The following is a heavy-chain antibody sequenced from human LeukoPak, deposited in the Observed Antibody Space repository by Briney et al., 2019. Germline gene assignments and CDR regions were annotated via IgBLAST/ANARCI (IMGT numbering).Heavy chain of an antibody. CDR1: GYTFTSYG. CDR3: ARDRRYYDSSGPYFDY. V-gene: IGHV1-18*01. Sequence: ASVKVSCKASGYTFTSYGISWVRQAPGQGLEWMGWISAYNGNTNYAQELQGRVTVTTDTSTSTAYMELRSLRSDDTAVYYCARDRRYYDSSGPYFDYWGQGTLVTVSS. J-gene: IGHJ4*02. CDR2: ISAYNGNT. D-gene: IGHD3-22*01.